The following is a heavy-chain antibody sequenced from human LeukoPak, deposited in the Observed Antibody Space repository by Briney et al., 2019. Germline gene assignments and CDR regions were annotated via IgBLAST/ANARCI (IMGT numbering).Heavy chain of an antibody. CDR3: ARGRSIAARPGYFQH. CDR2: INPSGGST. Sequence: RASVKVSCKASGYTFTSYYMHWVRQAPVQGLEWMGIINPSGGSTSYAQKFQGRVTMTRDTSTSTVYMELNSLRSEDTAVYYCARGRSIAARPGYFQHWGQGTLVTVSS. J-gene: IGHJ1*01. CDR1: GYTFTSYY. D-gene: IGHD6-6*01. V-gene: IGHV1-46*01.